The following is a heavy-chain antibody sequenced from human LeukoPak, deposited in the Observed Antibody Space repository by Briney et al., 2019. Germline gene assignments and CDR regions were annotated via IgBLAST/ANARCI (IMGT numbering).Heavy chain of an antibody. Sequence: ASQTLSLTCTVSGGSISSGSYYWSWIRQPAGKGLEWIGRIYTSGSTNYNPSLKSRVTISVDTSKNQFSLKLSSVTAADTAVYYCARSEDDFWSGSVHYWGQGTLVTVSS. CDR2: IYTSGST. CDR3: ARSEDDFWSGSVHY. V-gene: IGHV4-61*02. CDR1: GGSISSGSYY. J-gene: IGHJ4*02. D-gene: IGHD3-3*01.